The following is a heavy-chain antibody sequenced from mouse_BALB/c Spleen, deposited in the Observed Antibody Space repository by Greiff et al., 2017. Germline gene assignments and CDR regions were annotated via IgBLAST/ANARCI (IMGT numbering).Heavy chain of an antibody. Sequence: QVQLKESGPGLVAPSQSLSITCTVSGFSLSRYSVHWVRQPPGKGLEWLGMIWGGGSTDYNSALKSRLSISKDNSKSQVFLKMNSLQTDDTAMYYCARNRGYDYDATRGGFAYWGQGTLVTVSA. D-gene: IGHD2-4*01. CDR1: GFSLSRYS. J-gene: IGHJ3*01. CDR2: IWGGGST. CDR3: ARNRGYDYDATRGGFAY. V-gene: IGHV2-6-4*01.